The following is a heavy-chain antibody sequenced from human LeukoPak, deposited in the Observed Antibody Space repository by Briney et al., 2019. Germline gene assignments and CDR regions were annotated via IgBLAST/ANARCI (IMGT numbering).Heavy chain of an antibody. V-gene: IGHV4-34*01. CDR1: GFTFSDYA. D-gene: IGHD2-15*01. CDR3: AGGGRNIVGVVAARRLDD. CDR2: INHSGST. Sequence: GSLRLSCAASGFTFSDYAMSWVRQPQGKGLEWIGEINHSGSTNYNPSLKSRVTISVDTSKNQFSLKLSSVTAADTAVYYCAGGGRNIVGVVAARRLDDWGQGTLVTVSS. J-gene: IGHJ4*02.